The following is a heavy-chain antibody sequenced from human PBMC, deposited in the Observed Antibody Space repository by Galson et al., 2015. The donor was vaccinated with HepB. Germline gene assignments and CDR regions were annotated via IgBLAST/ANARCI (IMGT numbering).Heavy chain of an antibody. Sequence: PALVKPTQTLTLTCTFSGFSLGTSEMSVTWIRQPPGKALEWLARIDWDDDKFYSTSLKTRLTISKDTSKNQVVLTMTNMDPVDTATYYCARLYSSTGDYYAMDVWGQGTTVTVSS. D-gene: IGHD6-13*01. CDR3: ARLYSSTGDYYAMDV. V-gene: IGHV2-70*04. J-gene: IGHJ6*02. CDR2: IDWDDDK. CDR1: GFSLGTSEMS.